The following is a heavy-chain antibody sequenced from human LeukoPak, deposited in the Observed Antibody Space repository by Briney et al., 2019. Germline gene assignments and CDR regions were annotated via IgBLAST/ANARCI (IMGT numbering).Heavy chain of an antibody. CDR3: ATLVLLWFGELPEDDAFDI. D-gene: IGHD3-10*01. CDR2: ISYDRSNK. CDR1: GFTFSSYG. Sequence: GRSLRVSCAASGFTFSSYGMHWVRQAPGKGLEWVAVISYDRSNKYYADSVKGRFTISRDNSKNTLYLQMNSLRAEDTAVYYCATLVLLWFGELPEDDAFDIWGQGTMVTVSS. J-gene: IGHJ3*02. V-gene: IGHV3-30*03.